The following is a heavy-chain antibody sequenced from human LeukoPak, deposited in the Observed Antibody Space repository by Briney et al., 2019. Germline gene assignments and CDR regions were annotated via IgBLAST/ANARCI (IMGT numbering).Heavy chain of an antibody. CDR1: GYTFTSYY. D-gene: IGHD3-22*01. Sequence: ASVKVSCKASGYTFTSYYMYWVRQAPGQELEWMGIINPNRGSTSYAQKFQGRVTMTRDMSTSTVYMELSSLRSEDTAVYYCATGGHVRVYDSSAYYGHYWGQGTLVTVSS. CDR3: ATGGHVRVYDSSAYYGHY. CDR2: INPNRGST. V-gene: IGHV1-46*01. J-gene: IGHJ4*02.